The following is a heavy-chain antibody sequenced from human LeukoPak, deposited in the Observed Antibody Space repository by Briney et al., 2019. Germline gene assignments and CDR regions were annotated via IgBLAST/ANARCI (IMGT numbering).Heavy chain of an antibody. J-gene: IGHJ3*02. V-gene: IGHV3-66*01. Sequence: GGSLRLSCAVSGFTVSSNHMTWVRQAPGKGLEWVSLIYSGGTTYYADSVKGRFAISRDSSKNTLYLQMNSLRAEDAAVYYCARDLGFIVGATPGAFDIWGQGTMVTVSS. CDR1: GFTVSSNH. CDR3: ARDLGFIVGATPGAFDI. D-gene: IGHD1-26*01. CDR2: IYSGGTT.